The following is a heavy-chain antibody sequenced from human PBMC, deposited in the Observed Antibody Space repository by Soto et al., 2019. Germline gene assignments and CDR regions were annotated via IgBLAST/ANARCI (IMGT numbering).Heavy chain of an antibody. D-gene: IGHD3-22*01. CDR1: GGSINSDNHY. Sequence: QVQLQESGPGLVKPSQTLSLTCTVSGGSINSDNHYWGWVRQPPGKGLEWIGYIYYSGSTYYNPSLKSRVTISEVMSKNQFSLKLSSVTAADTAVYYCATATEYFYDSRFDYWGQGTLVTVSS. V-gene: IGHV4-30-4*01. CDR3: ATATEYFYDSRFDY. CDR2: IYYSGST. J-gene: IGHJ4*02.